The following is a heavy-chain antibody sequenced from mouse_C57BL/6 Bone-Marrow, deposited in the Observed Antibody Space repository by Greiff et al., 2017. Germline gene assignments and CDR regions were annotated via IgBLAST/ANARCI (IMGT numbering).Heavy chain of an antibody. CDR1: GYTFTSYW. CDR3: ARGGDGWGFAY. Sequence: VQLQQPGAELVKPGASVKLSCKASGYTFTSYWMHWVKQRPGQGLEWIGMIYPNSGSTNYNEKFKSKATLTVDTSSSTAYMQISSLTSEGSAVYYCARGGDGWGFAYWGQGTLVTVSA. J-gene: IGHJ3*01. D-gene: IGHD2-3*01. V-gene: IGHV1-64*01. CDR2: IYPNSGST.